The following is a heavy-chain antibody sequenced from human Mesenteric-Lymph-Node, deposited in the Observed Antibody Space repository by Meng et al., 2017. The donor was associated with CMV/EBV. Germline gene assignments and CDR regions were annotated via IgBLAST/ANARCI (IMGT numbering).Heavy chain of an antibody. CDR1: GGSIFGSTYY. D-gene: IGHD2-2*01. J-gene: IGHJ3*02. V-gene: IGHV4-39*07. Sequence: SETLSLTCTVSGGSIFGSTYYWGWIRQSPGKGLEWIGSINHSGSTYYSPSLKSRVTISVARSKKQFSLNLNSVTAADTAVYYCARDERGYCSGPYCYVQAFDIWGQGTMVTVSS. CDR3: ARDERGYCSGPYCYVQAFDI. CDR2: INHSGST.